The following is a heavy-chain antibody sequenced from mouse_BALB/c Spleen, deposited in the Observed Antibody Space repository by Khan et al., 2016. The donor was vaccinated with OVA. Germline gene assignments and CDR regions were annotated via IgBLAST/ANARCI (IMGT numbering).Heavy chain of an antibody. CDR3: ARSPYGNFAY. CDR2: INSDGDYT. Sequence: VQLKESGGGLVKPGGSLKLSCAASGFTFSTFAMSWVRQTPEKRLEWVATINSDGDYTYYPDNVTGRFTISRDNAKNTLYLQINSLRSEDTAMYYCARSPYGNFAYWGQATLVTVSA. V-gene: IGHV5-9-3*01. J-gene: IGHJ3*01. CDR1: GFTFSTFA. D-gene: IGHD2-1*01.